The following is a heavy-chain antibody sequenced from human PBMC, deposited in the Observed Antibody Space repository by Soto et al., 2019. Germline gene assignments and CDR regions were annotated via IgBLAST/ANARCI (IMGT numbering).Heavy chain of an antibody. J-gene: IGHJ4*02. CDR3: AKPRIVGATSDFDY. CDR1: GFTFSSYA. Sequence: HPGGSLRLSCAASGFTFSSYAMSWVRQAPGKGLEWVSGISGSGGSTYYADSVKGRFTISRDNSKNTLYLQMNSLRADDTAVYYCAKPRIVGATSDFDYWGQGTLVTVSS. CDR2: ISGSGGST. D-gene: IGHD1-26*01. V-gene: IGHV3-23*01.